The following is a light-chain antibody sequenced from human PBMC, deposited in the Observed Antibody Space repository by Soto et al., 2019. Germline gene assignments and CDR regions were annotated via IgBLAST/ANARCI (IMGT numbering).Light chain of an antibody. J-gene: IGKJ4*01. CDR3: QQTYNNPLT. CDR2: VAS. V-gene: IGKV1-39*01. CDR1: QSISSY. Sequence: FPMTPSLSSLSASVGDRVTITCRASQSISSYLNWYQQKPGKAPELLIYVASNLQSGVPSRFSGSGSGTGFTLIISRLQPEYSATYYCQQTYNNPLTFGGGTKVDI.